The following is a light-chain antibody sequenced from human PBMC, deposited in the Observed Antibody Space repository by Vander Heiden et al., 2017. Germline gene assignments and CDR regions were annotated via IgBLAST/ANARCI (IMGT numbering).Light chain of an antibody. CDR1: NIGRKN. CDR2: SNE. Sequence: SYELTQPLSVSVALGQTARITCGGNNIGRKNVHWYQQKPGQAPGLVIYSNENRPSGIPERFYGSISGKTDNLTITRGQAGDDAYYYCKVWDTSTWVFGTGTKVTVL. V-gene: IGLV3-9*01. J-gene: IGLJ1*01. CDR3: KVWDTSTWV.